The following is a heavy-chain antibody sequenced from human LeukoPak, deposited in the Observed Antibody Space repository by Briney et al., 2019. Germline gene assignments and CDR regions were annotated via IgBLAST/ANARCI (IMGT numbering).Heavy chain of an antibody. CDR2: IWYDGSNK. CDR1: GFTFSSYG. D-gene: IGHD2-2*01. CDR3: ARDCSSTRCIDY. V-gene: IGHV3-33*01. Sequence: GRSLRPSCAASGFTFSSYGMHWVRQAPGKGLEWVAVIWYDGSNKYYADSVKGRFTISRDNSKNTLYLQMNSLRAEDTAVYYCARDCSSTRCIDYWGQGTLVTVSS. J-gene: IGHJ4*02.